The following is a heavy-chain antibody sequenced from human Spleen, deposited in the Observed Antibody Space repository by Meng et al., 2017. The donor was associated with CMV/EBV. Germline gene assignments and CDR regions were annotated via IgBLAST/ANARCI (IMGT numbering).Heavy chain of an antibody. D-gene: IGHD3-10*01. Sequence: GESLKISCAASGFTFSSYNMNWVRQAPGKGLEWVSSISATSSYIYYADSVKGRFTISRDNGKNSLYLQMNSLRAEDTAVYYCARLMVRGASRLDYWGQGTLVTVSS. CDR3: ARLMVRGASRLDY. V-gene: IGHV3-21*04. CDR1: GFTFSSYN. CDR2: ISATSSYI. J-gene: IGHJ4*02.